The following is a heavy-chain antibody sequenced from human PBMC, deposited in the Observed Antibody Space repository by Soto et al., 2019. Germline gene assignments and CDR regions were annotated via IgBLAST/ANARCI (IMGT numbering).Heavy chain of an antibody. Sequence: ASVKVSCKASGYTFTSYGISWVRQAPGQGLEWMGWISAYNGNTNYAQKLQGRVTMTTDTSTSTAYMELRSLRSDDTAVYYCARVIDYYDSSGYYYGGGFDYWGQGTLVTVS. CDR1: GYTFTSYG. V-gene: IGHV1-18*01. CDR3: ARVIDYYDSSGYYYGGGFDY. CDR2: ISAYNGNT. J-gene: IGHJ4*02. D-gene: IGHD3-22*01.